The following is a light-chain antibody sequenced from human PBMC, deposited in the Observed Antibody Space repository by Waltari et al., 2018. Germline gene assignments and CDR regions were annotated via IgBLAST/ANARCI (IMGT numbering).Light chain of an antibody. V-gene: IGLV2-14*03. J-gene: IGLJ1*01. CDR2: YVN. CDR1: SSDIGAFKY. CDR3: SSYTTSSTYV. Sequence: QSALTQPASVSGSPGQSITISCTGTSSDIGAFKYVSWYQQHPGKAPKLVIYYVNSRPSGVSNQFSGSKSGNPASLTISGLQAEDEADYYCSSYTTSSTYVLGTGTKVTVL.